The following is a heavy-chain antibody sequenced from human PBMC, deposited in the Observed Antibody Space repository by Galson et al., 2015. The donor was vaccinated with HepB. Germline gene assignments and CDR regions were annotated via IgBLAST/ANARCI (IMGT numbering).Heavy chain of an antibody. Sequence: SLRLSCAVSGFTFSRHAIHWVRQAPGRGLEWVALISSDYTSKFYADSVMGRLTISRDNSKDTVYLQMNSLRDEDTAVYYCASDCDGSGSFYNMLGYWGQGTMVTVSS. CDR1: GFTFSRHA. V-gene: IGHV3-30*07. J-gene: IGHJ4*02. CDR3: ASDCDGSGSFYNMLGY. D-gene: IGHD3-10*01. CDR2: ISSDYTSK.